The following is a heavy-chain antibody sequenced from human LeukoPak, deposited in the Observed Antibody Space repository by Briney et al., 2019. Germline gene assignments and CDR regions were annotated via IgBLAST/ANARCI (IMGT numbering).Heavy chain of an antibody. J-gene: IGHJ4*02. V-gene: IGHV4-39*01. D-gene: IGHD6-19*01. CDR2: SHYSGST. Sequence: PSETLSLTCTVSGDSISSSSYYWGWIRQPPGKGLEWIGSSHYSGSTYYNPSLKSRVTISVDTSKKQISLKLSSVTAADTAVYHCARVLGSAWYRFDYWGQGTLVTVSS. CDR3: ARVLGSAWYRFDY. CDR1: GDSISSSSYY.